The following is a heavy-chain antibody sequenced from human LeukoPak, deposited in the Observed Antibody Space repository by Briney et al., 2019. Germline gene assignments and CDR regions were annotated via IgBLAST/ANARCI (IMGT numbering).Heavy chain of an antibody. CDR3: ARGGGGLRLGELSLYFDY. CDR2: ISAYNGNT. J-gene: IGHJ4*02. Sequence: PSVKVSCKASGYTFTSYGISWVRQAPGQGLEWMGWISAYNGNTNYAQKLQGRVTMTTDTSTSTAYMELRSLRSDDTAVYYCARGGGGLRLGELSLYFDYWGQGTLVTVSS. D-gene: IGHD3-16*02. CDR1: GYTFTSYG. V-gene: IGHV1-18*01.